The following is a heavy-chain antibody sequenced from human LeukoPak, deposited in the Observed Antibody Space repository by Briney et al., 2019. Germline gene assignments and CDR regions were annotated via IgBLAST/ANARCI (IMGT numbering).Heavy chain of an antibody. V-gene: IGHV4-39*01. J-gene: IGHJ5*02. Sequence: PSETLSLTCTVSAGVIGSSNYYWSWIRQTPGTGLEWIGSISNNGHTNYNPSLKSRVTISGDTSEDHFSLQVRSVTAADTAVYYCARQSSWRGRYCFDPWGQGIMVIVSS. CDR3: ARQSSWRGRYCFDP. CDR1: AGVIGSSNYY. CDR2: ISNNGHT. D-gene: IGHD3-3*01.